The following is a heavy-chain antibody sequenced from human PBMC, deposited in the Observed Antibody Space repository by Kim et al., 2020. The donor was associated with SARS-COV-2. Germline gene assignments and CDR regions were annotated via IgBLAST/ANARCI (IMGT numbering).Heavy chain of an antibody. CDR2: IYYSGST. Sequence: SETLSLTCTVSGGSISSGDYYWSWIRQPPGKGLEWIGYIYYSGSTYYNPSLKSRVTISVDTSKNQFSLKLSSVTAADTAVYYCARDTHYYGSGSFDYYYYGMDVWGQGTTVTVSS. V-gene: IGHV4-30-4*01. D-gene: IGHD3-10*01. CDR1: GGSISSGDYY. CDR3: ARDTHYYGSGSFDYYYYGMDV. J-gene: IGHJ6*02.